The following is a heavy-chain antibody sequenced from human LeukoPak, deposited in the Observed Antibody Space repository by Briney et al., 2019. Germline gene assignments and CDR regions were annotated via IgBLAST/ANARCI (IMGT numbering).Heavy chain of an antibody. CDR3: ARDPSPLWFGELLPSDDAFDI. V-gene: IGHV1-69*13. J-gene: IGHJ3*02. Sequence: SVKVSCKASGGTFSSYAISWVRQAPGQGLEWMGGISPIFGTANYAQKFQGRVTITADESTSTAYMELSSLRSEDTAVYHCARDPSPLWFGELLPSDDAFDIWGQGTMVTVPS. D-gene: IGHD3-10*01. CDR2: ISPIFGTA. CDR1: GGTFSSYA.